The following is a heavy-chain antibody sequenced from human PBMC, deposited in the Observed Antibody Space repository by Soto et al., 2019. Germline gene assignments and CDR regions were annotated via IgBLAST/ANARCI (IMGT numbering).Heavy chain of an antibody. CDR2: IYYSGST. CDR3: ARGLTYYDILTGPYDAFDI. Sequence: QLQLQESGPGLVKPSETLSLTCTVSGGSISSSSYYWGWIRQPPGKGLEWIGSIYYSGSTYYNPSLKSPAPISVATSKNKSSLKLSSVTAADTAVYYCARGLTYYDILTGPYDAFDIWGQGTMVTVSS. V-gene: IGHV4-39*01. CDR1: GGSISSSSYY. D-gene: IGHD3-9*01. J-gene: IGHJ3*02.